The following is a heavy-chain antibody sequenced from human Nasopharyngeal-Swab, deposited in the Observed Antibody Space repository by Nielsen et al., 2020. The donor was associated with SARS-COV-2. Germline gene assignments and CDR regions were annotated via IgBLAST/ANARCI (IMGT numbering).Heavy chain of an antibody. CDR2: ISGSDHTT. CDR1: GFTFRSYA. Sequence: GESPKIPRAASGFTFRSYAISWVRQAPGKGLEWVSVISGSDHTTYYADSVKGRFTISRDNSKNTVNLQMNSLRVEDTAIYYCAKDRDSGDDSDDYYHYYGMDVWGQGTTVTVSS. CDR3: AKDRDSGDDSDDYYHYYGMDV. V-gene: IGHV3-23*01. J-gene: IGHJ6*02. D-gene: IGHD5-12*01.